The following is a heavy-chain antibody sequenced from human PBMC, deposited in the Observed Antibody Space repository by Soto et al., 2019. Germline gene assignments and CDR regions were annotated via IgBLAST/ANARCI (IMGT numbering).Heavy chain of an antibody. D-gene: IGHD4-17*01. J-gene: IGHJ2*01. Sequence: QVQLQQWGAGLLKPSETLSLTCAVYGGSFSGYYWSWIRQPPGKGLEWIGEINHSGSTNYNPSLKSRVTISVDTSKNQFSLTLSSVTAADTAVYYCARRRGTTVTRYWYFDLWGRGTLVTVSS. CDR2: INHSGST. CDR1: GGSFSGYY. V-gene: IGHV4-34*01. CDR3: ARRRGTTVTRYWYFDL.